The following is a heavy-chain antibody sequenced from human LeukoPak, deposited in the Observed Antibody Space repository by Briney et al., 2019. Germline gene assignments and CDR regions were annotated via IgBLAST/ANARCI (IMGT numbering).Heavy chain of an antibody. J-gene: IGHJ6*03. CDR2: IYYNGST. Sequence: SETLSRTCTVSGGSISSYYWSWIRQAPGKGLEWVGYIYYNGSTNYNPSLKSRVTISVDTTKNQFSLKLSSVTAADTAVYYCAKDAENCSSTRCFWYYYYMDVWGKGTTVTISS. CDR1: GGSISSYY. D-gene: IGHD2-2*01. V-gene: IGHV4-59*01. CDR3: AKDAENCSSTRCFWYYYYMDV.